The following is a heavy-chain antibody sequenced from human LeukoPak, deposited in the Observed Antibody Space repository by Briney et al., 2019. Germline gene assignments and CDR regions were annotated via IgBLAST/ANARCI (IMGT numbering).Heavy chain of an antibody. V-gene: IGHV3-11*01. CDR3: ARDGDGELGHNWFDP. Sequence: GGSPRLSCAASGFTFNDYYMSWIRQAPGKGLQWVSHINTIGSTKYYADSVKGRFTISRDNAKNSLYLEMSSLRAEDTAVYYCARDGDGELGHNWFDPWGQGTLVTVSS. J-gene: IGHJ5*02. CDR1: GFTFNDYY. CDR2: INTIGSTK. D-gene: IGHD2-21*01.